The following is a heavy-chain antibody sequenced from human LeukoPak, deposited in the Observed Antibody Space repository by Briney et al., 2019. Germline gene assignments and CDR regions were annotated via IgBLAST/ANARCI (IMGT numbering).Heavy chain of an antibody. CDR1: GFAFSSYW. CDR2: MNRDGSQR. CDR3: ASADSGRNSFGP. Sequence: GGSLRLSCVGSGFAFSSYWMSWARQAPGKGLEWVAKMNRDGSQRDYVDSVKGRFTISRDNAVNSLFLQMNSVRVKDTAVYYCASADSGRNSFGPWGQGTLVTVSS. D-gene: IGHD6-19*01. J-gene: IGHJ5*02. V-gene: IGHV3-7*01.